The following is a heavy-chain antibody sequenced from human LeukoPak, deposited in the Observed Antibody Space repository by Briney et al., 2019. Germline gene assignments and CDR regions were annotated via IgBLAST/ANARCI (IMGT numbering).Heavy chain of an antibody. CDR3: AKDLQLWFY. CDR2: LSAGGGS. Sequence: PGGSLRLSCVASGFTFSTYSMSWVRQAPGKGLEWVSGLSAGGGSYYADSVKGRFTISRDNSKDTLYLQMNSLRAEDTAVYYCAKDLQLWFYWGQGTLVTVSS. J-gene: IGHJ4*02. CDR1: GFTFSTYS. D-gene: IGHD5-18*01. V-gene: IGHV3-23*01.